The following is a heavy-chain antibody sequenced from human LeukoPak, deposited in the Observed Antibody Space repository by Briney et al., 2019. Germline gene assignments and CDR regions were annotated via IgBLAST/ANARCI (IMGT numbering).Heavy chain of an antibody. CDR1: GGTFSSYA. CDR2: IIPNLGIG. D-gene: IGHD3-22*01. J-gene: IGHJ3*02. V-gene: IGHV1-69*04. CDR3: ARRITMIVVVTSDAFDI. Sequence: SSVKVSCKASGGTFSSYAISWVRQAPGRGLEWMGGIIPNLGIGNYAQKFQGRVTITADKSTSTAYMELSSLRSEDTAVYYCARRITMIVVVTSDAFDIWGQGTTVTVSS.